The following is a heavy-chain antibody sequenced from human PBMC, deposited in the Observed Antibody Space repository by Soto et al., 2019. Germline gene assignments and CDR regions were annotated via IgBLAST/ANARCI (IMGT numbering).Heavy chain of an antibody. Sequence: ESGGGVVQPGRSLRLSCAASGFTFSSYGMHWVRQAPGKGLEWVAVIWYDGSNKYYADSVKGRFTISRDNSKNTLYLQMNSLRAEDTAVYYCARDPFYGDYGYYYYMDVWGKGTTVTVSS. CDR3: ARDPFYGDYGYYYYMDV. D-gene: IGHD4-17*01. V-gene: IGHV3-33*01. J-gene: IGHJ6*03. CDR2: IWYDGSNK. CDR1: GFTFSSYG.